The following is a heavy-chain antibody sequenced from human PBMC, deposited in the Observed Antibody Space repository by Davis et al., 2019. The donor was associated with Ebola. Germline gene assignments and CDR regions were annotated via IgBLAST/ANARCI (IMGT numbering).Heavy chain of an antibody. CDR2: ISSSSSYI. V-gene: IGHV3-21*01. CDR3: ARVLDKAARRAFDI. J-gene: IGHJ3*02. D-gene: IGHD6-6*01. CDR1: GFTFSSYS. Sequence: PGWSLRLSCAASGFTFSSYSMNWVRQAPGKGLEWVSSISSSSSYIYYADSVKGRFTISRDNAKNSLYLQMNSLRAEDTAVYYCARVLDKAARRAFDIWGQGTMVTASS.